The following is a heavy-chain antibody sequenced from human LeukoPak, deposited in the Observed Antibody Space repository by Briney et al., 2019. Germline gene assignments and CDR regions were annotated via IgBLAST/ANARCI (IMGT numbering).Heavy chain of an antibody. Sequence: GGSLRLSCAASGFTFSNAWMSWVRQAPGKGLEWVGRIKSKTDGGTTDYAAPVKGRFTISRDDSKNTLYLQMNSLKTEDTAVYYCTTENGWWFGELLYDAFDIWGQGIMVTVSS. D-gene: IGHD3-10*01. CDR1: GFTFSNAW. J-gene: IGHJ3*02. CDR2: IKSKTDGGTT. CDR3: TTENGWWFGELLYDAFDI. V-gene: IGHV3-15*01.